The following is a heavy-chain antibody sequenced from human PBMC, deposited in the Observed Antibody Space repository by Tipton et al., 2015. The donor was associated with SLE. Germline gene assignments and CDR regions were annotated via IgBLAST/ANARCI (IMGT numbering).Heavy chain of an antibody. CDR1: GFTFSSYA. V-gene: IGHV4-4*02. CDR3: ATREDWLLGS. CDR2: IYHSGST. J-gene: IGHJ5*02. D-gene: IGHD3/OR15-3a*01. Sequence: SLRLSCAASGFTFSSYAMHWVRQAPGKGLEWIGEIYHSGSTNYNPSLKSRVTISVDKSKKQFSLKLSSVTAADTAVYYCATREDWLLGSWGPGTLVTVSS.